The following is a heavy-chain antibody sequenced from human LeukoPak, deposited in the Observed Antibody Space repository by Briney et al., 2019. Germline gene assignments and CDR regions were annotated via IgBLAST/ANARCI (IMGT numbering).Heavy chain of an antibody. Sequence: PSETLSLTCTVAVASISSYYWSWIRHPPGKGLECMGYIYYSVGTTYNPSLKSRVTISVDTSKNQFSLKLSSVTAADTAVYYCARGGSIAVWGNWFDPWGQRTLVTVSS. CDR1: VASISSYY. J-gene: IGHJ5*02. CDR2: IYYSVGT. CDR3: ARGGSIAVWGNWFDP. D-gene: IGHD6-19*01. V-gene: IGHV4-59*01.